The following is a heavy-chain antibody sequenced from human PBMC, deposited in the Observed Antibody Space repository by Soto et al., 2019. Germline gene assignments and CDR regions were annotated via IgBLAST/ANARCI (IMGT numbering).Heavy chain of an antibody. CDR3: ATEVVTVTTVTRAFDI. CDR1: GYTLTELS. D-gene: IGHD4-17*01. J-gene: IGHJ3*02. V-gene: IGHV1-24*01. CDR2: FDPEDGET. Sequence: ASVKVSCKVSGYTLTELSMHWVRQAPGKGLEWMGGFDPEDGETIYAQKFQGRVTMTEDTSTNTAYMELSSLRSEDTAVYYCATEVVTVTTVTRAFDIWGQGTMDNVSS.